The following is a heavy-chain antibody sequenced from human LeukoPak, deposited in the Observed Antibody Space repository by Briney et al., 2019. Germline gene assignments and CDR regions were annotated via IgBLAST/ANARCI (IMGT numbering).Heavy chain of an antibody. CDR1: GFTFSNAW. V-gene: IGHV3-9*01. Sequence: PGGSLRLSCAASGFTFSNAWMSWVRQAPGKGLEGVSGISRNSGSKDYADSVKGRFTISRDNAKNSLYLQMNSLRAEDTALYYCAKDIFAQLERIGNAFDIWGQGTMVTVSS. J-gene: IGHJ3*02. D-gene: IGHD1-1*01. CDR2: ISRNSGSK. CDR3: AKDIFAQLERIGNAFDI.